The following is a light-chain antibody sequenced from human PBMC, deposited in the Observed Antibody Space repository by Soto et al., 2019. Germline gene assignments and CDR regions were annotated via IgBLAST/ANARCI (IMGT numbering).Light chain of an antibody. J-gene: IGKJ1*01. CDR1: QTPRTF. V-gene: IGKV1-39*01. CDR2: ATS. Sequence: MHMTQAPSSLSSSVGDSVTITCRASQTPRTFLNWYQQKPGKAPKLLIYATSTLQSGVPSRFSGRDSGADFTLTINNLQPQDFATYYCQQSYSTPRTFGQGSKVDIK. CDR3: QQSYSTPRT.